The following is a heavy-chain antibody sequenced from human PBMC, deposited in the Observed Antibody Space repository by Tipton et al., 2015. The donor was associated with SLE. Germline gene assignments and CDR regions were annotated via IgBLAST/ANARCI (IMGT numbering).Heavy chain of an antibody. D-gene: IGHD6-6*01. CDR1: GGSISSYY. CDR2: IYTSGST. J-gene: IGHJ3*02. V-gene: IGHV4-4*08. CDR3: AREESSSWFPDAFDI. Sequence: TLSLTCTVSGGSISSYYWSWIRQSPGKGLEWIGYIYTSGSTNYNPSLKSRVTISADTSKNQFSLKLSSVTAADTALYYCAREESSSWFPDAFDIWGQGTMVTVSS.